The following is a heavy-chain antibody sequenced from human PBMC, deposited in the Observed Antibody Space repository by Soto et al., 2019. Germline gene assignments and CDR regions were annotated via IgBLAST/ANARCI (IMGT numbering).Heavy chain of an antibody. J-gene: IGHJ4*02. Sequence: PGESLKISCKGSGYTFTTFWIAWVRQMPGKGLEWMGIIYPGDSDTRYGPSFQGQVTISADKSINTAYLQWSSLKASDTALYFCARLPTGIINQYYFDFWGQGTPVTVSS. V-gene: IGHV5-51*01. D-gene: IGHD3-10*01. CDR1: GYTFTTFW. CDR2: IYPGDSDT. CDR3: ARLPTGIINQYYFDF.